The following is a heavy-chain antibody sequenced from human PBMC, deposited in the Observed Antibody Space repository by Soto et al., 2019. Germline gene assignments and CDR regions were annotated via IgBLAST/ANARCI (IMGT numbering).Heavy chain of an antibody. CDR2: ISGSGGST. CDR1: GFTFSSYA. D-gene: IGHD4-17*01. V-gene: IGHV3-23*01. Sequence: EVQLLESGGGLVQPGGSLRLSCAASGFTFSSYAMSWVRQAPGKGLEWVSAISGSGGSTYYADSVKGRFTIPRDNSKNTLYLQMNSLRAEDTAVYYCAKYGDYEGYFDYWGQGTLVTVSS. J-gene: IGHJ4*02. CDR3: AKYGDYEGYFDY.